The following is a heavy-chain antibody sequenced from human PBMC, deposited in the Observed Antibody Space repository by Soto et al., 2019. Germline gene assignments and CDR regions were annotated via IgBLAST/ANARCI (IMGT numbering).Heavy chain of an antibody. CDR1: GYNNTGYY. D-gene: IGHD7-27*01. Sequence: PVKRSRKAPGYNNTGYYIHCLRQAPGQVLEWMGWIDPSNGATIYTQEVHGRVTLTRDTSIGTAYMDLSRLTSDDTALYYGAGLGNYYFDYWGQGALVPVSS. CDR3: AGLGNYYFDY. J-gene: IGHJ4*02. V-gene: IGHV1-2*02. CDR2: IDPSNGAT.